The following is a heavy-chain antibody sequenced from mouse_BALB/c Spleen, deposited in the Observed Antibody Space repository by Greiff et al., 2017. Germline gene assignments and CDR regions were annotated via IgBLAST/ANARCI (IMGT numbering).Heavy chain of an antibody. J-gene: IGHJ1*01. CDR3: ARHRDRYFDV. CDR2: ISNGGGST. CDR1: GFTFSSYT. Sequence: EVKVVESGGGLVQPGGSLKLSCAASGFTFSSYTMSWVRQTPEKRLEWVAYISNGGGSTYYPDTVKGRFTISRDNAKNTLYLQMSSLKSEDTAMYYCARHRDRYFDVWGEGTTVTVSS. D-gene: IGHD3-3*01. V-gene: IGHV5-12-2*01.